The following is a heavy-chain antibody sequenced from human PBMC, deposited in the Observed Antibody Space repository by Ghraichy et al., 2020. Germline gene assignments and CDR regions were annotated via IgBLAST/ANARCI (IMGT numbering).Heavy chain of an antibody. V-gene: IGHV3-23*01. CDR3: AKEGLSIRFLEWLLFFDY. Sequence: GGSLRLSCAASGFTFSSYAMSWVRQAPGKGLEWVSAISGSGGSTYYADSVKGRFTISRDNSKNTLYLQMNSLRAEDTAVYYCAKEGLSIRFLEWLLFFDYWGQGTLVTVSS. CDR1: GFTFSSYA. CDR2: ISGSGGST. D-gene: IGHD3-3*01. J-gene: IGHJ4*02.